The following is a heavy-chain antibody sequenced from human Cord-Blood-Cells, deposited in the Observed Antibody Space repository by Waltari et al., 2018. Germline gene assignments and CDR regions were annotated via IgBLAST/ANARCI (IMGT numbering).Heavy chain of an antibody. CDR3: ASSSMVQGVINWFDP. J-gene: IGHJ5*02. D-gene: IGHD3-10*01. CDR1: GGTFSSYT. CDR2: IIPILGIA. V-gene: IGHV1-69*02. Sequence: QVQLVQSGAEVKKPGSSVKVSCKASGGTFSSYTISWVRQDPGQGLEWMGRIIPILGIANYAQKFQGRVTITADKSPSTAYMELSSLRSEDTAVYYCASSSMVQGVINWFDPWGQGTLVTVSS.